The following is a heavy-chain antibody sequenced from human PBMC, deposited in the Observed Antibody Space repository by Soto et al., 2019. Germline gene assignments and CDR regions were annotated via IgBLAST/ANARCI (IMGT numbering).Heavy chain of an antibody. J-gene: IGHJ4*02. V-gene: IGHV4-31*03. CDR3: ARSPHFDGYNDY. Sequence: QVQLQESGPGLVKPSQTLSLTCTVSGDSISSGGYYWSWIRQQPGKGLEWIAHIYYSGSTYYNPSLKSRVTISVDTSKNQFSLKLSSVTEADTAVYSCARSPHFDGYNDYWGQGTLVTVSS. D-gene: IGHD3-9*01. CDR1: GDSISSGGYY. CDR2: IYYSGST.